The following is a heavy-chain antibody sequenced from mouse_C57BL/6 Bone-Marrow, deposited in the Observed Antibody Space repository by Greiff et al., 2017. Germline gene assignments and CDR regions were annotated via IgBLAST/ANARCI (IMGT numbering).Heavy chain of an antibody. CDR3: AGEGRTGFAY. J-gene: IGHJ3*01. Sequence: EVKVVESGGDLVKPGGSLKLSCAASGFTFSSYGMSWVRQTPDKRLEWVATISSGGSYTYYPDSVKGRFTISSDNAKNTLYLQMSSLKSEDAARDYCAGEGRTGFAYWGQGTLVTVSA. V-gene: IGHV5-6*01. CDR1: GFTFSSYG. CDR2: ISSGGSYT.